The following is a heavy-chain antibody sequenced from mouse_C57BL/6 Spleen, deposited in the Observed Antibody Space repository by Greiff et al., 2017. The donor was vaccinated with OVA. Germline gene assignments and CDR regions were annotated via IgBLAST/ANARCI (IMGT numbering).Heavy chain of an antibody. D-gene: IGHD4-1*01. J-gene: IGHJ3*01. V-gene: IGHV1-64*01. CDR2: IHPNSGST. CDR1: GYTFTSYW. CDR3: ARSPWAAWFAY. Sequence: QVQLQQPGAELVKPGASVQLSCKASGYTFTSYWMHWVKQRPGQGLEWIGMIHPNSGSTNYNEKFKSKATLTVDKSSSTAYMQLSSLTSEDSAVYYCARSPWAAWFAYWGQGTLVTVSA.